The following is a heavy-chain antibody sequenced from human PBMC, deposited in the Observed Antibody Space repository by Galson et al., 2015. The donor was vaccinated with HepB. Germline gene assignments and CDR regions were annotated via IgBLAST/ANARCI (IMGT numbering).Heavy chain of an antibody. D-gene: IGHD2-21*01. CDR3: ARGTIVVVPSANGKLPGGYDQGLIGFDN. J-gene: IGHJ4*01. CDR2: ISAYTGDT. CDR1: NYSFSSYG. V-gene: IGHV1-18*04. Sequence: SVKVSCKASNYSFSSYGVTWVRQAPGQGLQCMGWISAYTGDTDYAQNFQGRVNMTIDTSTSTAYMEMRSLRSDDTAVYYCARGTIVVVPSANGKLPGGYDQGLIGFDNWGQGTLVTVSS.